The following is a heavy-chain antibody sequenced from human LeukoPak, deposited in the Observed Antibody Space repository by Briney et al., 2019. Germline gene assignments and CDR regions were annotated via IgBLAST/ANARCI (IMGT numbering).Heavy chain of an antibody. CDR2: ISYDGSNK. J-gene: IGHJ6*02. CDR3: ARATGIAAAGTGIYYYYYGMDV. CDR1: GFTFSSYA. V-gene: IGHV3-30-3*01. Sequence: SGGSLRLSCAASGFTFSSYAMHWVRQAPGKGLEWVAVISYDGSNKYYADSVKGRFTISRDNSKNTLYLQMNSLRAEDTAVYYCARATGIAAAGTGIYYYYYGMDVRGQGTTVTVSS. D-gene: IGHD6-13*01.